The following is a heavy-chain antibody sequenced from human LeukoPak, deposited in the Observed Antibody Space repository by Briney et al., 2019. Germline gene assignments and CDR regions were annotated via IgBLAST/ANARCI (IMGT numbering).Heavy chain of an antibody. J-gene: IGHJ5*02. CDR1: GFIFSNFW. Sequence: GGSLRLSCAASGFIFSNFWMIWVRQAPGKGLEWVANINEDGSVKYYVGSVEGRFTISRDNAKNSVYLQMNSLRGEDTAVYYCASSNYGSSSSWGQGALVTVSS. CDR2: INEDGSVK. D-gene: IGHD6-6*01. CDR3: ASSNYGSSSS. V-gene: IGHV3-7*01.